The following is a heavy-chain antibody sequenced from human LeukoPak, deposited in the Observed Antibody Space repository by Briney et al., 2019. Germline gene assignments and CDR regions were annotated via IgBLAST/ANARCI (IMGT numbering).Heavy chain of an antibody. CDR1: GGSISSSSYY. CDR2: IYYSGST. Sequence: PSETLSLTCTVSGGSISSSSYYWGWIRQPPGKGLEWIGSIYYSGSTYYNPSLKTRVTISGDTSKNQFSLELSSVTAADTAVYYCASLYYYYYYMDVWGKGTTVTVSS. CDR3: ASLYYYYYYMDV. V-gene: IGHV4-39*07. J-gene: IGHJ6*03.